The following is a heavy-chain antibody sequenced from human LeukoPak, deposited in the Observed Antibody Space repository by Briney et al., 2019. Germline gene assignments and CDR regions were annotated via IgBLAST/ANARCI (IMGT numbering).Heavy chain of an antibody. J-gene: IGHJ5*02. V-gene: IGHV1-46*01. Sequence: GASVKVSCKASGYTFTGYYMHWVRQAPGQGLEWMGIINPSGGSTGYAQKFQGRVTMTRDTSTSTVYMELSSLRSEDTAVYYCATGSGYYPDRSWGQGTLVTVSS. CDR1: GYTFTGYY. CDR2: INPSGGST. CDR3: ATGSGYYPDRS. D-gene: IGHD3-3*01.